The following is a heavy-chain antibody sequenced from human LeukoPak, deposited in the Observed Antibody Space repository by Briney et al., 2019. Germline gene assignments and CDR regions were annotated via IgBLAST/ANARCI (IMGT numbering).Heavy chain of an antibody. CDR1: GFTFSSYG. D-gene: IGHD2-8*01. J-gene: IGHJ2*01. V-gene: IGHV3-30*18. Sequence: GRSLRLSCAASGFTFSSYGMHWVRQAPGKGLEWVAVISYDGSNKYYADSVKGRFTISRDNSKNTLYLQMNSLRAEDTAVYYCAKAPERYCTNGVCSSDWYFDLWGRGTLVTVSS. CDR2: ISYDGSNK. CDR3: AKAPERYCTNGVCSSDWYFDL.